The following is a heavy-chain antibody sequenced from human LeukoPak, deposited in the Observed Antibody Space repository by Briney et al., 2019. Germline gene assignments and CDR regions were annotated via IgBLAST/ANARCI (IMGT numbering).Heavy chain of an antibody. D-gene: IGHD3-10*01. Sequence: PSQTLSLTCAVSGGSISSGGYSWSWIRQPPGKGLEWIGYIYHSGSTYYNPSLKSRVTISVDRSKNQFSLKLSSVTAADTAVYYCARDRGVWYFDLWGRGTLVIVSS. V-gene: IGHV4-30-2*01. CDR3: ARDRGVWYFDL. CDR2: IYHSGST. J-gene: IGHJ2*01. CDR1: GGSISSGGYS.